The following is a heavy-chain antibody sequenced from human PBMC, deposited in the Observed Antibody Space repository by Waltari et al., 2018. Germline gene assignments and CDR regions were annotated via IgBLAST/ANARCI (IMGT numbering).Heavy chain of an antibody. Sequence: EVQLVESGGGLVQPGGSLRLSCAASGFTFSSYDMSWVRQAPGKGLEWVSAISGSGGSTYYADSVKGRFTISRDNSKNTLYLQMNSLRADDTAVYYCAKDRSYGDYYYYGMDVWGQGTTVTVSS. CDR2: ISGSGGST. V-gene: IGHV3-23*04. D-gene: IGHD5-18*01. CDR3: AKDRSYGDYYYYGMDV. CDR1: GFTFSSYD. J-gene: IGHJ6*02.